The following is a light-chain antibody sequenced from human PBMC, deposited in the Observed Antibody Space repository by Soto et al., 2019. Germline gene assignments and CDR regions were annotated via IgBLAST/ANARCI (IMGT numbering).Light chain of an antibody. V-gene: IGKV3-20*01. CDR2: GAS. CDR3: QQYGNSAWT. Sequence: EIVLTQSPGTLPLSPGERATLSCRASQSVSNNYLAWYQQKPGQAPRLLIYGASSRATGIPDRFSGSGSGTDFTLTISRLEPEDFAVYYCQQYGNSAWTFGQGTKVDI. J-gene: IGKJ1*01. CDR1: QSVSNNY.